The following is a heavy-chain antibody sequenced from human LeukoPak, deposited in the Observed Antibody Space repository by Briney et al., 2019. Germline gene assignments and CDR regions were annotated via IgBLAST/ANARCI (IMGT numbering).Heavy chain of an antibody. CDR3: ARGGYLYCSGGSCYSGWFDP. CDR1: GGSISTYY. V-gene: IGHV4-4*07. CDR2: IYSSGST. Sequence: SETLSLTCTVSGGSISTYYWSYIRQPAGKGLEWIGRIYSSGSTTYNPSLKSRVTISVDTSKNQFSLKLSSVTAADTAVYYCARGGYLYCSGGSCYSGWFDPWGQGTLVTVSS. J-gene: IGHJ5*02. D-gene: IGHD2-15*01.